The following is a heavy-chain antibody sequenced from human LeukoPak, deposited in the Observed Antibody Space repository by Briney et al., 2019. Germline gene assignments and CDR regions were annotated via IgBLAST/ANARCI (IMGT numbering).Heavy chain of an antibody. Sequence: GGSLRLSCAASGFTFDDYVMSWVRQAPGKGLEWVSGINWNGCTTAYVGSVKGRFTISRDNAKNSLYLQMNSLRAEDTALYYCAKYYDSSYYYGRFAYWGQGTLVTVSP. CDR1: GFTFDDYV. J-gene: IGHJ4*02. CDR3: AKYYDSSYYYGRFAY. V-gene: IGHV3-20*04. CDR2: INWNGCTT. D-gene: IGHD3-22*01.